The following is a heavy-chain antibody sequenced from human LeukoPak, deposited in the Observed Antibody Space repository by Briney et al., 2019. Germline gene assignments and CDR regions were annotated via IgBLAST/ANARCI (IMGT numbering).Heavy chain of an antibody. Sequence: PSETLSLTCAVYGGSFSGYYWSWIRQPPGKGLERIGEINHSGSTNYNPSLKSRVTISVDTSKNQFSLELSSVTAADTAVYYCARGYQHTGAFDIWGQGTMVTVSS. CDR1: GGSFSGYY. D-gene: IGHD2-2*01. CDR2: INHSGST. J-gene: IGHJ3*02. CDR3: ARGYQHTGAFDI. V-gene: IGHV4-34*01.